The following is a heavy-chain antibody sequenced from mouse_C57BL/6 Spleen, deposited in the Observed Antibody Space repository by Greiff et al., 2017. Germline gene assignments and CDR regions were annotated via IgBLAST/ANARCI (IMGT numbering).Heavy chain of an antibody. Sequence: EVKVVESGGGLVKPGGSLKLSCAASGFTFSSYAMSWVRQTPEKRLEWVATISDGGSYTYYPDNVKGRFTISRDNAKNNLYLQMSHLKSEDTAMYYCARDGELGYYFDYWGQGTTLTVSS. CDR2: ISDGGSYT. CDR1: GFTFSSYA. D-gene: IGHD4-1*01. J-gene: IGHJ2*01. CDR3: ARDGELGYYFDY. V-gene: IGHV5-4*01.